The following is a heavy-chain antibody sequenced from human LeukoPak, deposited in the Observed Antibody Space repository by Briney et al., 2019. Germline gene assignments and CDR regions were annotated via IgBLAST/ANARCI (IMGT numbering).Heavy chain of an antibody. CDR2: ISYDGSNK. J-gene: IGHJ4*02. D-gene: IGHD4-17*01. CDR3: ARGRSYGDYREVYFDY. CDR1: GFTFSSYA. Sequence: AGGSLRLSCAASGFTFSSYAMHWVRQAPGKGLEWVAVISYDGSNKYYADSVKGRFTISRDNSKNTLYLQMNSLRAEDTAVYYCARGRSYGDYREVYFDYWGQGTLVTVSS. V-gene: IGHV3-30-3*01.